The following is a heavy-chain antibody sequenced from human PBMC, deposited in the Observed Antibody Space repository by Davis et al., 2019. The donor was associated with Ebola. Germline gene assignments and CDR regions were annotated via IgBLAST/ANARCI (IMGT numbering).Heavy chain of an antibody. V-gene: IGHV3-23*01. D-gene: IGHD3-10*01. CDR2: ISASGGAT. CDR3: AKDLNPYKGSGDFFDY. CDR1: GFLFSSYA. J-gene: IGHJ4*02. Sequence: GESLKISCAASGFLFSSYAMSWVRQAPGRGLEWVSSISASGGATFYADSVKGRIVMSRDNSNDTLYLRMNNLRAEDTAIYYCAKDLNPYKGSGDFFDYWGQGILVTVSS.